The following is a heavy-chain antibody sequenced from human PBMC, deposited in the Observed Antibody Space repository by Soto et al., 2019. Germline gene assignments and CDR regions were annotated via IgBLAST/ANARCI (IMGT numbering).Heavy chain of an antibody. CDR2: IYHSGST. Sequence: QVQLQESGPGLVKPSGTLSVTCAVSGGSISSSNWWNWVRQPPGKGLAWIGEIYHSGSTNYNPSLRSRVTISLDKSKIQFSLRVKSVTAADTAEYYCARAWPSVDSYGSGVMDVWGQGTTVTVSS. CDR3: ARAWPSVDSYGSGVMDV. CDR1: GGSISSSNW. J-gene: IGHJ6*02. V-gene: IGHV4-4*02. D-gene: IGHD5-18*01.